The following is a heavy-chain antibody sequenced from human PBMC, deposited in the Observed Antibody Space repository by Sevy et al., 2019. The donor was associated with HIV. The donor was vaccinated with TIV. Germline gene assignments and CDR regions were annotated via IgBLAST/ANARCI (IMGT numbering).Heavy chain of an antibody. CDR3: ARGGYYGSLYYFDY. Sequence: GSPRLSCAASGFTFSNYFINWVRQAPGKGLEWVSSISSGSSYIFYADSVKGRFTISRDNAKNSLYLHMNSLRAEDTAVYYCARGGYYGSLYYFDYWGPGTLVTVSS. CDR2: ISSGSSYI. D-gene: IGHD3-10*01. CDR1: GFTFSNYF. J-gene: IGHJ4*02. V-gene: IGHV3-21*01.